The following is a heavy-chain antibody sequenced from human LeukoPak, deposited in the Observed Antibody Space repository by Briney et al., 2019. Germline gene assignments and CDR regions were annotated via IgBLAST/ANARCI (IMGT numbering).Heavy chain of an antibody. J-gene: IGHJ5*02. V-gene: IGHV4-59*01. CDR1: GGFISAYY. Sequence: SETLSLTCTVSGGFISAYYWTWIRQPPGKGLECLGYISYSGNTNCNPSLKSRVTISVDTSKNQFSLNLSSVTAADTAVYYCARVELIVALPTSFDPWGQGTLVTVSS. CDR2: ISYSGNT. CDR3: ARVELIVALPTSFDP. D-gene: IGHD5-12*01.